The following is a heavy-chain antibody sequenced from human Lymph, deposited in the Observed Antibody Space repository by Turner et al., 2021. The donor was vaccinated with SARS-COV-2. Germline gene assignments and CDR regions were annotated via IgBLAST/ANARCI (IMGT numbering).Heavy chain of an antibody. CDR1: GFTFSSYG. Sequence: QVQLVESGGGVVQPGRSLRLSCAASGFTFSSYGMHWVRQAPGKGLEWVAFIWYDGSNKYYADSVKGRFTISRDNSKNTLYLQMNSLRAEDRAVYYCARGSAGGDVWGQGTTVTVSS. D-gene: IGHD6-13*01. J-gene: IGHJ6*02. V-gene: IGHV3-33*01. CDR2: IWYDGSNK. CDR3: ARGSAGGDV.